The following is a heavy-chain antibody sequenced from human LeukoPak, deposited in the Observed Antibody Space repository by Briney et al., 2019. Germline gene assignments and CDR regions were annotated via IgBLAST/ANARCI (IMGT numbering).Heavy chain of an antibody. Sequence: PSETLSLTCAVYGGSFSGYYWSWIRQPPGKGLEWIGEINHSGSTNYNPSLKSRVTISVDTSKNQFSLKLSSVTAADTAVYYCAGGPGTLGYSSGWYAVNWGQGTLVTVSS. J-gene: IGHJ4*02. D-gene: IGHD6-19*01. CDR1: GGSFSGYY. CDR2: INHSGST. CDR3: AGGPGTLGYSSGWYAVN. V-gene: IGHV4-34*01.